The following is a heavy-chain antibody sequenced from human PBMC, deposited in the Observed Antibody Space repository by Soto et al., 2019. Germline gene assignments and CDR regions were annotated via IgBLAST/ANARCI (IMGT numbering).Heavy chain of an antibody. Sequence: EVQLVESGGGLVQPGGSLRLSCAASGFTFSSYWMSWVRQAPGKGLEWVANIKQDGSEKYYVDSVKGRFTISRDNAKNPLYLQMNSLRAEDTAVYYCARGYSGYDSSFDYWGQGTLVTVCS. CDR1: GFTFSSYW. CDR2: IKQDGSEK. CDR3: ARGYSGYDSSFDY. V-gene: IGHV3-7*01. D-gene: IGHD5-12*01. J-gene: IGHJ4*02.